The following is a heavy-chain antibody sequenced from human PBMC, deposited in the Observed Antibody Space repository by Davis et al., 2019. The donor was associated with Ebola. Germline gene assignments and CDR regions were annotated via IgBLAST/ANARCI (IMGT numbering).Heavy chain of an antibody. CDR1: GFTFGSYS. Sequence: PGGSLRLSCVASGFTFGSYSMNWVRQAPGKGLEWVSYISSSSSSLYYADSVKGRFTISRDNAKNSLYLQMSSLRDDDTAVYHCARALRTGTTFGDWFDPWGQGTLVTVSS. D-gene: IGHD1-7*01. V-gene: IGHV3-48*02. J-gene: IGHJ5*02. CDR3: ARALRTGTTFGDWFDP. CDR2: ISSSSSSL.